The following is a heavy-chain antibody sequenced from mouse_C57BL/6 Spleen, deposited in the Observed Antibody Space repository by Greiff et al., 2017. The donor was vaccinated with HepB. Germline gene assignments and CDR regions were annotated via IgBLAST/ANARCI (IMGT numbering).Heavy chain of an antibody. D-gene: IGHD1-1*01. CDR1: GYTFTSYW. CDR2: IYPGSGST. V-gene: IGHV1-55*01. CDR3: ARRPHYYGSSYGYFDV. Sequence: QVQLQQPGAELVKPGASVKMSCKASGYTFTSYWITWVKQRPGQGLEWIGDIYPGSGSTNYNEKFKSKATLTVDTSSSTAYMQLSSLTSEDSAVDYCARRPHYYGSSYGYFDVWGTGTTVTVSS. J-gene: IGHJ1*03.